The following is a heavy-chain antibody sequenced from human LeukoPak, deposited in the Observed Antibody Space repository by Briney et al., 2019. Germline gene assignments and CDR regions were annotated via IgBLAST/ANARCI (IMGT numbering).Heavy chain of an antibody. CDR3: ARWGITIFEDVEGDQFDP. V-gene: IGHV4-31*03. Sequence: SETLSLTCTISGGSISSGGYYWSWIRQHPGKGLEWIGYIYYSGSTYYNPSLKSRVTISVDTSKNQFSLKLSSVTAADTAVYYCARWGITIFEDVEGDQFDPWGQGTLVTVSS. J-gene: IGHJ5*02. CDR2: IYYSGST. CDR1: GGSISSGGYY. D-gene: IGHD3-3*01.